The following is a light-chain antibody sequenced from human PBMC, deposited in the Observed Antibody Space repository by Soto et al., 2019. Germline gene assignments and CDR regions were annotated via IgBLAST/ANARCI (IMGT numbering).Light chain of an antibody. Sequence: EIVMTQSPAPPSVSPGERATPSRRASQSVSSNLACYQQKPGQAPRLLIYGASNRATGIPARFSGSGSGTEFTPTISSPQPDDFATYYCQHYNSYSEAFGQGTKVDIK. CDR3: QHYNSYSEA. CDR1: QSVSSN. J-gene: IGKJ1*01. V-gene: IGKV3D-15*01. CDR2: GAS.